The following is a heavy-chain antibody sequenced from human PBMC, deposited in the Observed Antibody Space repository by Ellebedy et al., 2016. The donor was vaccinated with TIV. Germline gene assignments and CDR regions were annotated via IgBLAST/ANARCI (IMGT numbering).Heavy chain of an antibody. CDR2: ISGSGVST. Sequence: GESLKISCVASRFTFSSYAMSWVRQAPGKGLEWVSGISGSGVSTNYADSVKGRFIISRDNSKNTLHLQMNSLRAEDTAVYYCAKGRFNYGFFDYWGQGTLVTVSS. J-gene: IGHJ4*02. D-gene: IGHD5-18*01. CDR1: RFTFSSYA. V-gene: IGHV3-23*01. CDR3: AKGRFNYGFFDY.